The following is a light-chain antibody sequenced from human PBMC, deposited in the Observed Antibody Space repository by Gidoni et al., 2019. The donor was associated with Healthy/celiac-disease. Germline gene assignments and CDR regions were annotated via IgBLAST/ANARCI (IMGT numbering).Light chain of an antibody. J-gene: IGLJ3*02. V-gene: IGLV1-44*01. CDR3: AAWDDSLNGWV. CDR1: SSNIGSNT. Sequence: QSVLTQPPSASGTPGQGVTISCSGSSSNIGSNTVNWYQQLPGTAPKLLIYSNNQRPSGVPDRFSGSKSGPSASLAISGLQSEDEAEYYCAAWDDSLNGWVFGGGTKLTVL. CDR2: SNN.